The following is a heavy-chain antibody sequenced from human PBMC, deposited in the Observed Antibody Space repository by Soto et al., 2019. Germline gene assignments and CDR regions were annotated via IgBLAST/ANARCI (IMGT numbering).Heavy chain of an antibody. Sequence: ASVKVSCKASGYTFTSYDINWVRQATGQGLEWMGWMNPNSGNTGYAQKFQGRVTMTRNTSISTAYMELSSLRSEDTAVYYCARGQPGYYDSSEASVHWGQGTLVTVSS. CDR1: GYTFTSYD. D-gene: IGHD3-22*01. J-gene: IGHJ4*02. CDR3: ARGQPGYYDSSEASVH. V-gene: IGHV1-8*01. CDR2: MNPNSGNT.